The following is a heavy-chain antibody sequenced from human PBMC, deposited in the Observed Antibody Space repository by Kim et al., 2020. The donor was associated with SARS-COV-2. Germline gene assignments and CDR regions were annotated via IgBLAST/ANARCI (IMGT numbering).Heavy chain of an antibody. Sequence: GGSLRLSCAASGFTFSTYWMHWVRQAPGKGLVWVSRIKSDGTSTSYADSVKGRFTISRDNAKSTLFLQMNSLRAADTAVYYCFWLSGGYWGQGTLATASS. J-gene: IGHJ4*02. CDR1: GFTFSTYW. V-gene: IGHV3-74*01. CDR2: IKSDGTST. D-gene: IGHD3-3*01. CDR3: FWLSGGY.